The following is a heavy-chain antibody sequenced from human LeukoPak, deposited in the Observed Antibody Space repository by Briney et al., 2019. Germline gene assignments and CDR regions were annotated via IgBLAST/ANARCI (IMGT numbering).Heavy chain of an antibody. Sequence: AGGPLRLSCAASGFAFDHYGMSWVRQAPGKGLEWVSGLYWYGGSIGYADSVKGRFTISRDNAKNSLYLQINSLRAEDTALYYCARADKDGYGFFGFDYWGQGTLVTVSS. CDR2: LYWYGGSI. V-gene: IGHV3-20*04. J-gene: IGHJ4*02. CDR3: ARADKDGYGFFGFDY. CDR1: GFAFDHYG. D-gene: IGHD5-18*01.